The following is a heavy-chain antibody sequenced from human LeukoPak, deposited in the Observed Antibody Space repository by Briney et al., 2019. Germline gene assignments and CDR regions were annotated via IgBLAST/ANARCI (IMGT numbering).Heavy chain of an antibody. CDR2: INHSGST. CDR3: ARVGYSSSWYESSY. J-gene: IGHJ4*02. V-gene: IGHV4-34*01. Sequence: PSETLSLTCAVYGGSFSGYYWSWIRQPPGKGLEWIGEINHSGSTNYNPSLKSRVTISVDTSKNQFSLKLSSVPAADTAGYYCARVGYSSSWYESSYWGQGTLVTVSS. CDR1: GGSFSGYY. D-gene: IGHD6-13*01.